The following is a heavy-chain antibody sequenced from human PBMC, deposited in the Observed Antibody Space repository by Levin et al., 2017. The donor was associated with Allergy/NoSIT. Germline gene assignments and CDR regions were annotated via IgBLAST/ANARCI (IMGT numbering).Heavy chain of an antibody. D-gene: IGHD3-9*01. V-gene: IGHV1-69*13. CDR3: ARVDDILTESTYYGMDV. CDR2: IIPIFGTA. CDR1: GGTFSSYA. J-gene: IGHJ6*02. Sequence: SVKVSCKASGGTFSSYAISWVRQAPGQGLEWMGGIIPIFGTANYAQKFQGRVTITADESTSTAYMELSSLRSEDTAVYYCARVDDILTESTYYGMDVWGQGTTVTVSS.